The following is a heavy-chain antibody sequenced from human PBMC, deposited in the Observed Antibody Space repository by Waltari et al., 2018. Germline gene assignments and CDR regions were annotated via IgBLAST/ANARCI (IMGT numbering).Heavy chain of an antibody. CDR3: AREGIAVAGGFDY. CDR1: GGSFSGYY. CDR2: IYTSGST. V-gene: IGHV4-59*10. J-gene: IGHJ4*02. D-gene: IGHD6-19*01. Sequence: QVQLQQWGAGLLKPSETLSLTCAVYGGSFSGYYWSWIRQPAGKGLEWIGRIYTSGSTNYNPSLKSRVTMSVDTSKNQFSLKLSSVTAADTAVYYCAREGIAVAGGFDYWGQGTLVTVSS.